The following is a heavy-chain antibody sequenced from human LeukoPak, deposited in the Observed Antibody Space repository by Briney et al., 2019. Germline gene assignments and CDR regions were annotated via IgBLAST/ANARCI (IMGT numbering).Heavy chain of an antibody. V-gene: IGHV3-7*03. CDR1: GFTFSSYW. J-gene: IGHJ4*02. CDR3: ARAGDKGSVDY. D-gene: IGHD7-27*01. CDR2: IKEDGSEE. Sequence: PGGSLRLSCAASGFTFSSYWMSWVRQAPGKGLEWVANIKEDGSEEYYADSVKGRFTISRDNAKNSLYLQMNSLRAEDTAVYYCARAGDKGSVDYWGQGTLVTVSS.